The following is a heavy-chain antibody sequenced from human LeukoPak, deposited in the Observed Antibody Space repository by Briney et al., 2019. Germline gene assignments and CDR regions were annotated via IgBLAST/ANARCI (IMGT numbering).Heavy chain of an antibody. CDR1: RYTFTSHF. CDR2: INPAYVAS. J-gene: IGHJ4*02. Sequence: GASVTDSCKASRYTFTSHFVHWVRQAPGQELEWMGIINPAYVASSFAPNFQDRSTLPRETSTTTIFMKLTDLRSDATAVYNGAKDGATLTRSQYVDYWGKGTLVTVSS. CDR3: AKDGATLTRSQYVDY. V-gene: IGHV1-46*01. D-gene: IGHD3-16*01.